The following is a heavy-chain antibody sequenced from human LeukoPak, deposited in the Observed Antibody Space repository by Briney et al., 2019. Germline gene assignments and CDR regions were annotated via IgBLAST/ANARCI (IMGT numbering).Heavy chain of an antibody. CDR3: ARGGGSYGYYFDY. CDR1: GASISSYY. CDR2: IYYSGST. D-gene: IGHD1-26*01. J-gene: IGHJ4*02. Sequence: PSETLSLTCTVSGASISSYYWSWIRQPPGKGLEWIGYIYYSGSTNYNPSLKSRVTFSVDTSKNQFSLKLISVTAADTAVYYCARGGGSYGYYFDYWGQGTLVTVSS. V-gene: IGHV4-59*01.